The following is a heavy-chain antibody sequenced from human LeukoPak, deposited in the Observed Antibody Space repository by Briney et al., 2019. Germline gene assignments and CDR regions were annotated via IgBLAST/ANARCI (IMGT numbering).Heavy chain of an antibody. CDR2: ISAYNGNT. V-gene: IGHV1-18*01. CDR3: ARMGDDYVWGSYRRYFDY. CDR1: GYTFTSYG. D-gene: IGHD3-16*02. Sequence: ASVKVSCKASGYTFTSYGISWVRQPPGQGLECMGWISAYNGNTNYAQKLQGGVTMTTDTSTSTAYMELRSLRSDDTAVYYCARMGDDYVWGSYRRYFDYSGQGTLVTVSS. J-gene: IGHJ4*02.